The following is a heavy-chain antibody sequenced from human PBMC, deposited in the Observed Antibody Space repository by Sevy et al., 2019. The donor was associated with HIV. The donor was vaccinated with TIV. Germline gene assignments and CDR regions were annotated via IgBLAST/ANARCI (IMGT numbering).Heavy chain of an antibody. CDR3: ARAPSGSQGPGQYFHH. CDR1: GCTFTRYI. J-gene: IGHJ1*01. Sequence: ASVKVSCKTSGCTFTRYIISWVRQAPGQGLEWMGRISPYNGDTKYAQKLQGRVTMTTDTSTSTAYMELRSLKSDDTAVYYLARAPSGSQGPGQYFHHWGQGTLVTVSS. D-gene: IGHD1-26*01. CDR2: ISPYNGDT. V-gene: IGHV1-18*01.